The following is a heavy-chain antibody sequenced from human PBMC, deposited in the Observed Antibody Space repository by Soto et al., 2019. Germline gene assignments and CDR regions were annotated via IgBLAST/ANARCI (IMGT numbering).Heavy chain of an antibody. Sequence: ASVKVSCKASGYTFTSFDISWLRQATGQSLEWMGWMAPFSGNTGSAQKFRGRISLTRNTSINTAYMELTGLTSDDTAMYYCARGLCTGGTCYGLTFDLWGQGTAVTVSS. CDR2: MAPFSGNT. V-gene: IGHV1-8*01. D-gene: IGHD2-8*02. CDR1: GYTFTSFD. CDR3: ARGLCTGGTCYGLTFDL. J-gene: IGHJ3*01.